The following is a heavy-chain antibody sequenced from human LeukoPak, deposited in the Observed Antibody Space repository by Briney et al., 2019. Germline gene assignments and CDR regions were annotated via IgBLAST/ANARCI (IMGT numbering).Heavy chain of an antibody. V-gene: IGHV1-69*05. CDR1: GGTFSSYV. D-gene: IGHD6-13*01. CDR2: IIPIFGTA. CDR3: AKDRDSSSFRWFNP. J-gene: IGHJ5*02. Sequence: GASVKVSCKASGGTFSSYVISWVRQAPGQGLEWMGEIIPIFGTANYAQKFQERVTITRDMSTSTAYMELSSLRSEDTAVYYCAKDRDSSSFRWFNPWGQGTLVTVSS.